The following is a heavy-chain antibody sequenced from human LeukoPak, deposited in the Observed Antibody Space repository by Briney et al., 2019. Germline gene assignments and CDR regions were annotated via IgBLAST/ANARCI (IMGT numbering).Heavy chain of an antibody. CDR1: GFTFSNYF. J-gene: IGHJ4*02. Sequence: PGGSLRLSCAASGFTFSNYFMTWVRQAPGKGLEWVSTISGSGDSTYYADSVKGRFTISRDNSKNTLYLQMNSLRAEDTAVYYCARDGIAVAGTGYYYFDYWGQGTLVTVSS. D-gene: IGHD6-19*01. CDR2: ISGSGDST. V-gene: IGHV3-23*01. CDR3: ARDGIAVAGTGYYYFDY.